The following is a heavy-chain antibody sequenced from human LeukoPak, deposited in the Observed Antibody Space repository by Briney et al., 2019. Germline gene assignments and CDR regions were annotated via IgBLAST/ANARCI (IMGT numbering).Heavy chain of an antibody. CDR1: GFDFSTYA. Sequence: GGSLRLSCAASGFDFSTYAINWVRQAPGKGLEWVSSISTMSNYIFYGDSVKGRFTISRDNAKNSLYLQMNSLGAEDTAVYYCARDHIVVASYYFDYWGQGTLVTVSS. CDR3: ARDHIVVASYYFDY. CDR2: ISTMSNYI. J-gene: IGHJ4*02. V-gene: IGHV3-21*01. D-gene: IGHD3-22*01.